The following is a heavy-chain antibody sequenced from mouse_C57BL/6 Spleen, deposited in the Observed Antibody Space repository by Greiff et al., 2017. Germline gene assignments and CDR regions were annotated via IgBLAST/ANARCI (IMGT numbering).Heavy chain of an antibody. CDR2: IDPENGDT. V-gene: IGHV14-4*01. CDR1: GFNIKDDY. D-gene: IGHD1-1*01. J-gene: IGHJ1*03. CDR3: TIWGTTVVARYFDV. Sequence: VQLKQSGAELVRPGASVKLSCTASGFNIKDDYMHWVKQRPEQGLEWIGWIDPENGDTEYASKFQGKATITADTSSNTAYLQLSSLTSEDTAVYYCTIWGTTVVARYFDVWGTGTTVTVSS.